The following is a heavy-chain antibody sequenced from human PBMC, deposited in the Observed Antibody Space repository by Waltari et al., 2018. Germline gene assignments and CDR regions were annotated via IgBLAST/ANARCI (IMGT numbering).Heavy chain of an antibody. Sequence: EVQLLESGGGLVQPGGSLRLSCAASGFTFSSYAMSWVRPAPGKGLEWVSTISGSGDSTYYADSVKGRFTISRDNSKNTLYLQMNSLKTEDTAVYYCTTGPYGGNSGFDYWGQGTLVTVSS. CDR2: ISGSGDST. J-gene: IGHJ4*02. CDR1: GFTFSSYA. CDR3: TTGPYGGNSGFDY. D-gene: IGHD4-17*01. V-gene: IGHV3-23*01.